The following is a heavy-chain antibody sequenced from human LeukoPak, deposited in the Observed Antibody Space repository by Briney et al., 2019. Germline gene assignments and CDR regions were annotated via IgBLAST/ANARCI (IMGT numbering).Heavy chain of an antibody. CDR1: GFTVSSNY. V-gene: IGHV3-53*01. CDR2: IYSGGST. Sequence: PRGSLRLSCAASGFTVSSNYMSWVRQAPGKGLEWVSVIYSGGSTYYADSVKGRFTISRDNSKNTLYLQMNSLRAEDTAVYYCAREDLVVPAAITGVMDVWGKGTTVTVSS. CDR3: AREDLVVPAAITGVMDV. D-gene: IGHD2-2*02. J-gene: IGHJ6*04.